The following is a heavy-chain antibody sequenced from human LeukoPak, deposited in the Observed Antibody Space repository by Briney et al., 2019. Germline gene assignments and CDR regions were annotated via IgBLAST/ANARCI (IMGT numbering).Heavy chain of an antibody. V-gene: IGHV1-18*01. Sequence: ASVKVSCKASGYTFTSYGTSWVRQAPGQGPEWMGWISGYNGNTNYAQKFQGRVTMTKDTSTSTAYMEVRGLRSDDTAIYYCARDRSTAAHGYWGQGTLVTVSS. J-gene: IGHJ4*02. CDR2: ISGYNGNT. D-gene: IGHD2-2*01. CDR1: GYTFTSYG. CDR3: ARDRSTAAHGY.